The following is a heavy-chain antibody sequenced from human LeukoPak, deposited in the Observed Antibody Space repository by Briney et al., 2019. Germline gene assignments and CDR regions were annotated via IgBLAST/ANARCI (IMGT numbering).Heavy chain of an antibody. CDR3: ARLTTPAGDGDWFDP. J-gene: IGHJ5*02. CDR2: IYPGDSET. CDR1: GYSFTLYW. V-gene: IGHV5-51*01. D-gene: IGHD2-2*01. Sequence: GESLKTSCKGSGYSFTLYWIGWVRQMPGKGLEWMGIIYPGDSETRYGPSFQGQVTISADKSSRTAYLQWSSLKASDTAIYYCARLTTPAGDGDWFDPWGQGTLVTVSS.